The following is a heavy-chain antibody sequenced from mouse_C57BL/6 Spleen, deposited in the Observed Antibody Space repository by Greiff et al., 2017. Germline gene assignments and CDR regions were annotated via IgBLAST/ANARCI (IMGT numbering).Heavy chain of an antibody. D-gene: IGHD2-4*01. J-gene: IGHJ4*01. CDR1: GYTFTSYW. Sequence: QVQLQQPGAELVMPGASVKLSCKASGYTFTSYWMHWVKQRPGQGLEWIGEIDPSDSYTNYNQKFKGKSTLTVDKSSSTAYMQLSSLTSEDSAVYDWASSYEYVGGYAMDYWGQGTSVTVSS. CDR2: IDPSDSYT. CDR3: ASSYEYVGGYAMDY. V-gene: IGHV1-69*01.